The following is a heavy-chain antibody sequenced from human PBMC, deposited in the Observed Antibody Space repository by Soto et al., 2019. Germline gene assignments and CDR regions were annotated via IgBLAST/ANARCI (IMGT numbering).Heavy chain of an antibody. CDR2: INAGNGNT. J-gene: IGHJ4*02. D-gene: IGHD5-12*01. CDR1: GYRDTSCA. Sequence: VSAKACSEASGYRDTSCAMHWLRQAHGQRLEWMGWINAGNGNTKYSQKFQGRVTITRDTSASTAYMELSSLRSEDTAVYYCARDIYVGSIVATISYFDYWGQGTLVTVSS. V-gene: IGHV1-3*01. CDR3: ARDIYVGSIVATISYFDY.